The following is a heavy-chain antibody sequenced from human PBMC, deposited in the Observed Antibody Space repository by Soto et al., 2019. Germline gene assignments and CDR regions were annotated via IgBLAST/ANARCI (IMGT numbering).Heavy chain of an antibody. V-gene: IGHV1-58*01. Sequence: SVKGYRKSFVLSKTSSPGHRRSINRGQRLEWIGWIVVGSGNTNYAQKFQERVTITRDMSTSTAYMELSSLRSEDTAVYSCAADKAAAGAFDIWGQGTMVTVSS. CDR2: IVVGSGNT. D-gene: IGHD6-13*01. CDR3: AADKAAAGAFDI. J-gene: IGHJ3*02. CDR1: VLSKTSSP.